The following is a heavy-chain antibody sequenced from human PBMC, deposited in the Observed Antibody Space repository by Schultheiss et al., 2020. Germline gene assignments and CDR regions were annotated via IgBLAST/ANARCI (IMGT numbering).Heavy chain of an antibody. CDR1: GYTFTSYG. V-gene: IGHV1-2*06. J-gene: IGHJ4*02. CDR2: INPNSGGT. Sequence: ASVKVSCKASGYTFTSYGISWVRQAPGQGLEWMGRINPNSGGTNYAQKFQGRVTMTRDTSISTAYMELSRLRSDDTAVYYCARTVASVDYWGQGTLVTVSS. D-gene: IGHD4-11*01. CDR3: ARTVASVDY.